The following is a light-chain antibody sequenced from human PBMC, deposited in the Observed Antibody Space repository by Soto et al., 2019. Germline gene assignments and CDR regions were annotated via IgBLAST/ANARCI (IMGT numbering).Light chain of an antibody. J-gene: IGKJ1*01. CDR1: QSISSW. CDR3: QQYNSYSQT. V-gene: IGKV1-5*03. CDR2: KES. Sequence: DLQMTQSPSTLSASVGDRVTITCRASQSISSWLAWYQQKPGKAPKLLIYKESSLESGVTSRFSGSGSGTEFTLTISSLRPDDFATYYCQQYNSYSQTFGQGTKVEIK.